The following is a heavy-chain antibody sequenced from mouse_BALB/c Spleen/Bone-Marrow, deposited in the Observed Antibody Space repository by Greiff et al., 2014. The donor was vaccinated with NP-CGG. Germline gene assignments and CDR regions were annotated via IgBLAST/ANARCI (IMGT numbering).Heavy chain of an antibody. V-gene: IGHV14-3*02. Sequence: EVQLVESGAELVKPGASVKLSCTASGFNIKDTYMHWVKQRPGQGLEWIGRIDPVNGNTKYDPKFQGKATITADTSSNTAYLQLSSLTSEDTAVYYCARYYYGSSYFDYWGQGTTLTVSS. J-gene: IGHJ2*01. CDR2: IDPVNGNT. CDR1: GFNIKDTY. CDR3: ARYYYGSSYFDY. D-gene: IGHD1-1*01.